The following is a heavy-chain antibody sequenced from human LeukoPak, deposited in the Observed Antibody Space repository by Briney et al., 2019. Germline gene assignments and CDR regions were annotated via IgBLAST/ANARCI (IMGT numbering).Heavy chain of an antibody. CDR2: IYSSGST. CDR3: ARGYDILTGYYFDY. V-gene: IGHV4-39*01. CDR1: GVSISSSSYY. D-gene: IGHD3-9*01. Sequence: PSETLSLTCTVSGVSISSSSYYWGWIRQPPGKGLEWIGSIYSSGSTYYNPSLKSRVTISVDTSKNQFSLKLSSVTAADTAVYYCARGYDILTGYYFDYWGQGTLVTVSS. J-gene: IGHJ4*02.